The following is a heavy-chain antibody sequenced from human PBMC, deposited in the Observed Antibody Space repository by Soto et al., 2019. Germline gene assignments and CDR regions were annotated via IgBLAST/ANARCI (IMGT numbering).Heavy chain of an antibody. CDR3: AKERGYNYGYDAMDV. Sequence: ASVKVSCKASGYTFTSYDINWVRQATGQGLEWMGWMNPNSGNTGYAQKFQGRVTMTRNTSISTAYMELSSLRSEDTAVYYCAKERGYNYGYDAMDVWGQGTTVTVSS. V-gene: IGHV1-8*01. CDR1: GYTFTSYD. CDR2: MNPNSGNT. J-gene: IGHJ6*02. D-gene: IGHD5-18*01.